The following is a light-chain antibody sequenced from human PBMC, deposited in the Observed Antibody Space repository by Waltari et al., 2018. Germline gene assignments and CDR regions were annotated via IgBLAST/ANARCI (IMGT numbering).Light chain of an antibody. J-gene: IGKJ1*01. Sequence: DIVMPQTPLSLSVTPGEPASISCRSSQSLLHSDGNTYLYWYLQKPGQPPRLLIYRVSNRFSGVPDRFSGSGSGTDFTLKISRVEAEDVGIYYCMHALQSPWTFGQGTKVEIK. CDR1: QSLLHSDGNTY. CDR3: MHALQSPWT. CDR2: RVS. V-gene: IGKV2-29*02.